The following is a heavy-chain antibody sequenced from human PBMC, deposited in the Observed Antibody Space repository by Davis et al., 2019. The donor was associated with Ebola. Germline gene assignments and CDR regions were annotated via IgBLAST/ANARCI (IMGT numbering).Heavy chain of an antibody. CDR3: ARDVWAYYFDY. CDR2: IIHSGTT. J-gene: IGHJ4*02. D-gene: IGHD2-8*01. CDR1: GGSFSGYY. V-gene: IGHV4-34*12. Sequence: MPGGSLRLSCAVYGGSFSGYYWSWIRQPPGKGLEWIGEIIHSGTTNYSPSLKSRVTISVDTSKNQFSLKLSSVTAADTAVYYCARDVWAYYFDYWGQGTLVTVSS.